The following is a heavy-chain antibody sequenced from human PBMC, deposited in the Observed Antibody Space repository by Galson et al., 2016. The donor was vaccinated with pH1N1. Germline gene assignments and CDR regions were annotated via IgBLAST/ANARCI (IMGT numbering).Heavy chain of an antibody. CDR1: GFTFSGSA. D-gene: IGHD5-12*01. CDR3: TRSRGYGVEY. J-gene: IGHJ4*02. CDR2: IRSKADSYAT. V-gene: IGHV3-73*01. Sequence: LRLSCAASGFTFSGSAMHWVRQASGKGLEWVGRIRSKADSYATAYAASMKGRFTISRDDSKNTTFLQMNSLNTEDTAVYYCTRSRGYGVEYWGQGTLVTVSS.